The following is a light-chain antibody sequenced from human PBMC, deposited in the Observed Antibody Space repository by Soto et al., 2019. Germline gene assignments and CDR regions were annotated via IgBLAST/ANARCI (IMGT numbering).Light chain of an antibody. J-gene: IGKJ1*01. Sequence: EIVMTQSPATLSVSPGESATLSCTASQSVRSGLGWYQQRPGQAPRLLIFDASTRATGVPARFSGSGFGTEVTLTISSLQAEDFAVYYCQQSARGWTFGQGTRVEV. CDR2: DAS. V-gene: IGKV3D-15*01. CDR3: QQSARGWT. CDR1: QSVRSG.